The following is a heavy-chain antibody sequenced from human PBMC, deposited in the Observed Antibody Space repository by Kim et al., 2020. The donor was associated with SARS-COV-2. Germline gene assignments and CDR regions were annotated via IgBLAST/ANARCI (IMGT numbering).Heavy chain of an antibody. CDR1: GGSISGYY. CDR2: TSTSGNT. Sequence: SETLSLTCTVSGGSISGYYWSWIRQPAGKGLEWIGRTSTSGNTKYSPSLKSRVSMSIDTSKKQFSLNLSSVTAADTAVYYCARELELTYWGRGTLVTVPS. CDR3: ARELELTY. V-gene: IGHV4-4*07. J-gene: IGHJ4*02. D-gene: IGHD3-3*01.